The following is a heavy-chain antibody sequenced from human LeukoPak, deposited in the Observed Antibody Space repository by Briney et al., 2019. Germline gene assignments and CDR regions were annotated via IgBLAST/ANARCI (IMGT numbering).Heavy chain of an antibody. CDR2: IYTSGST. Sequence: SETLSLTCTVSGGSISSYYWGWIRQPAGKGLEWIGRIYTSGSTNYNPSLKSRVTMSVDTSKNQFSLKLSSVTAADTAVYYCARAPAAIPVGGYYYYYYYMDVWGKGTTVTVSS. CDR1: GGSISSYY. J-gene: IGHJ6*03. D-gene: IGHD2-2*02. CDR3: ARAPAAIPVGGYYYYYYYMDV. V-gene: IGHV4-4*07.